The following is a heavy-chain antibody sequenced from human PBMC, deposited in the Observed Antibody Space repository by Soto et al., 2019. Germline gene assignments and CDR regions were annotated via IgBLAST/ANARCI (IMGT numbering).Heavy chain of an antibody. CDR1: GFTFSSYA. V-gene: IGHV3-23*01. CDR3: AKVFDCSSTSCYGDFDY. CDR2: ISGSGGST. Sequence: GGSLRLSCAASGFTFSSYAMSWVRQAPGKGLEWVSAISGSGGSTYYADSVKGRFTISRDNSKNTLYLQMNSLRAEDTAVYYCAKVFDCSSTSCYGDFDYWGQGTLVTSPQ. D-gene: IGHD2-2*01. J-gene: IGHJ4*02.